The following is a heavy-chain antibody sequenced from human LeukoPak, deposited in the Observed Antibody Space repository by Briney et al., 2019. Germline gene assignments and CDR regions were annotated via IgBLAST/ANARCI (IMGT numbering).Heavy chain of an antibody. J-gene: IGHJ4*02. CDR3: ARVGGYCSSTSCSNFDY. V-gene: IGHV1-69*13. CDR2: IIPIFGTA. Sequence: ASVKVSCKASGGTFSSYAISWVRQAPGQGLEWMGRIIPIFGTANYAQKFQGRVTITADESTSTAYMELSSLRSEDTAVYYCARVGGYCSSTSCSNFDYWGQGTLVTVSS. CDR1: GGTFSSYA. D-gene: IGHD2-2*01.